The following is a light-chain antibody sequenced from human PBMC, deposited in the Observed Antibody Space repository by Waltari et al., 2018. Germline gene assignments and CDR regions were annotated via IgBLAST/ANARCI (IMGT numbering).Light chain of an antibody. Sequence: VINQAPVTLSVTPGLSPSSSSTSSQTILNTDGNVYLNWFHQRPGQSPRRLIYQVSKRDSGVPDRFRGSGSHTDFTLTITRVEAEDVGVYFCMQGVRPWTFGPGTRVEIK. J-gene: IGKJ1*01. CDR2: QVS. CDR1: QTILNTDGNVY. V-gene: IGKV2-30*01. CDR3: MQGVRPWT.